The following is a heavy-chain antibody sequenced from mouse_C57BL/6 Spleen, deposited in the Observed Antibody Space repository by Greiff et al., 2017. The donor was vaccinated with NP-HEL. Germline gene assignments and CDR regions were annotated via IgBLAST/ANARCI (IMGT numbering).Heavy chain of an antibody. CDR1: GYTFTTYP. Sequence: VQLQESGAELVKPGASVKMSCKASGYTFTTYPIEWMKQNHGKSLEWIGNFHPYIDDPKYNEQFKGKATFAVEKSSSTVYLELSRLTSDDSAVYYCARGAYYSNYYAMDYWGQGTSVTVSS. V-gene: IGHV1-47*01. CDR2: FHPYIDDP. J-gene: IGHJ4*01. CDR3: ARGAYYSNYYAMDY. D-gene: IGHD2-5*01.